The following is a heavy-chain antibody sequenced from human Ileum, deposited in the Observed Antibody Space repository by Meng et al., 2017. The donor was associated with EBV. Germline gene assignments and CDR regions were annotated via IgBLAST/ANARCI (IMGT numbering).Heavy chain of an antibody. J-gene: IGHJ4*02. V-gene: IGHV1-2*06. CDR3: ARAGYDSSGYYPQPFDY. CDR1: GYTFTDYY. Sequence: QVQLVQSGAEVKKPXXSVKVSCXASGYTFTDYYIHWVRQAPGQGLEWMGRINPNSGGTNYAQKFQGRVSMTRDTSISTAYMELSSLRSEDTTVYYCARAGYDSSGYYPQPFDYWGQGTLVTVSS. CDR2: INPNSGGT. D-gene: IGHD3-22*01.